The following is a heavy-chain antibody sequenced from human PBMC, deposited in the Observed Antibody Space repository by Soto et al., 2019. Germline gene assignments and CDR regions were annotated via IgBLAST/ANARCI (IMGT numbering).Heavy chain of an antibody. Sequence: GASVKVTCKASGFTFTSSAVQWVRQARGQRLEWIGWIVVGSGNTNYAQKFQERVTITRDMSTSTAYMELSSLRSEDTAVYYCAASHIGAGAFDIWGQGTMVTVSS. D-gene: IGHD3-3*01. CDR1: GFTFTSSA. CDR2: IVVGSGNT. CDR3: AASHIGAGAFDI. J-gene: IGHJ3*02. V-gene: IGHV1-58*01.